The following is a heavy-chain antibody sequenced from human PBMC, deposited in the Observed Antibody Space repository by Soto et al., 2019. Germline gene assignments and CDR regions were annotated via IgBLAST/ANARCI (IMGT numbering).Heavy chain of an antibody. J-gene: IGHJ3*02. Sequence: PGGSLRLSCAASGFSVSAYYMTWVRQAPGKGLQCLAFIAYQGGNIYYSDSVKARFTIGRDNSKNTLYLQLNNLRLGDTAVYYCVKHDRWRQLWSDASDMWGQGTKVTVSS. CDR3: VKHDRWRQLWSDASDM. V-gene: IGHV3-30*18. CDR1: GFSVSAYY. D-gene: IGHD5-18*01. CDR2: IAYQGGNI.